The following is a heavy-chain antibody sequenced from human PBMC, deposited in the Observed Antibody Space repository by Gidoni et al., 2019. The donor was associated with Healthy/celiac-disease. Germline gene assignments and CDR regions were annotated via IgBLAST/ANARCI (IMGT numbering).Heavy chain of an antibody. CDR2: ISGSGGST. D-gene: IGHD2-2*01. CDR3: AKDLGYCSSTSCYGSGFDP. V-gene: IGHV3-23*01. CDR1: GFPFSSYA. Sequence: EVQLLESGGGLVQPGGSLSLSCAASGFPFSSYAISWGGQAPGKGLEWVSAISGSGGSTYYADSVKGRFTISRDNSKNTLYLQMNSLRAEDTAVYYCAKDLGYCSSTSCYGSGFDPWGQGTLVTVSS. J-gene: IGHJ5*02.